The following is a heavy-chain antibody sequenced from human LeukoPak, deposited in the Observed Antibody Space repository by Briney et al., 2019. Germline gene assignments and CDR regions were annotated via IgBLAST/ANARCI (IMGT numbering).Heavy chain of an antibody. CDR1: GFIVSNNY. D-gene: IGHD3-16*02. J-gene: IGHJ3*02. Sequence: AGGSLRLSCVASGFIVSNNYMSWVRQAPGKGLEWVSVLYNAGSTYYADSVKSRFTISRDNSKNTLYLQMNSLRAEDTAVYYCALNGREVPSGAFDIWGQGTMVTVSS. CDR2: LYNAGST. CDR3: ALNGREVPSGAFDI. V-gene: IGHV3-53*01.